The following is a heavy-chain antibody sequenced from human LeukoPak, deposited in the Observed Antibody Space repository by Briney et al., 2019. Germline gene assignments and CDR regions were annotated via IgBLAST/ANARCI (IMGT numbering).Heavy chain of an antibody. V-gene: IGHV4-34*01. J-gene: IGHJ4*02. CDR3: ARVFYDSSGYYPPSWYFDY. Sequence: SETLSLTCAVYGGSFSGYYWSWIRQPPGKGLEWIGEINHSGSTNYNPSLKSRVTISVDTSKNQFSLKLSSVTAADTAVYYCARVFYDSSGYYPPSWYFDYWGQGTLVTVSS. CDR1: GGSFSGYY. D-gene: IGHD3-22*01. CDR2: INHSGST.